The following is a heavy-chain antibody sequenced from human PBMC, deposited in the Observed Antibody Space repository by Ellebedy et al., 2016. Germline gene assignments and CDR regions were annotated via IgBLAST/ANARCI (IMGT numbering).Heavy chain of an antibody. CDR3: AKEARLAGTNWFDP. CDR2: INQDGSET. D-gene: IGHD1-14*01. CDR1: GFTFSKSW. V-gene: IGHV3-7*04. Sequence: GESLKISXTASGFTFSKSWMSWVRQAPGWGPEWVANINQDGSETNYADSVKGRFTISRDNAKNSLYLQMNSLRVEDKAVYYCAKEARLAGTNWFDPWGQGTLVTVSS. J-gene: IGHJ5*02.